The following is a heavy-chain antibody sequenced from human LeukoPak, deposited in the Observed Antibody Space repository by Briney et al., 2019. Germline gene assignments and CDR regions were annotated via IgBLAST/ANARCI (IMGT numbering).Heavy chain of an antibody. CDR2: ISSSSSYI. Sequence: GGSLRLSCAASGFTFSSYSMNWVRQAPGKELAWVSSISSSSSYIYYADSVKGRFTISRDNAKNSLYLQMNSLRAEDTAVYYCARVYSTIFGVVRNWFDPWGQGTLVTVSS. J-gene: IGHJ5*02. CDR1: GFTFSSYS. CDR3: ARVYSTIFGVVRNWFDP. D-gene: IGHD3-3*01. V-gene: IGHV3-21*01.